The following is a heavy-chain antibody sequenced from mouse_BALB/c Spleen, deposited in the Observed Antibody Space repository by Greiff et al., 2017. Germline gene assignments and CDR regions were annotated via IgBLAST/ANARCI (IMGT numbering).Heavy chain of an antibody. D-gene: IGHD2-12*01. CDR1: GYSITSDYA. CDR3: ARTYYSLYAMDY. CDR2: ISYSGST. V-gene: IGHV3-2*02. Sequence: EVKLLESGPGLVKPSQSLSLTCTVTGYSITSDYAWNWIRQFPGNKLEWMGYISYSGSTSYNPSLKSRISITRDTSKNQFFLQLNSVTTEDTATYYCARTYYSLYAMDYWGQGTSVTVSS. J-gene: IGHJ4*01.